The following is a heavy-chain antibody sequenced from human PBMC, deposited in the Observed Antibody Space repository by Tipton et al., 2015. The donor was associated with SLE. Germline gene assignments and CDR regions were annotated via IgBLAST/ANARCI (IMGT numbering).Heavy chain of an antibody. V-gene: IGHV4-61*09. Sequence: TLSLTCAVSGYSISSGSYWGWFRPPAGKGLEWIGHIYTSGSTNYNPSLKSRVTISVDTPKNQFSRKLSTVTAADTAVYYCARPTGYSSSGGPVWFDPWGQGTLVTVSS. D-gene: IGHD6-13*01. CDR3: ARPTGYSSSGGPVWFDP. CDR1: GYSISSGSY. J-gene: IGHJ5*02. CDR2: IYTSGST.